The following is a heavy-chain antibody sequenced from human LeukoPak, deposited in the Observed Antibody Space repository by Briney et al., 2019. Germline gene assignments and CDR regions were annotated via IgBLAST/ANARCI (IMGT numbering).Heavy chain of an antibody. CDR2: ISAYNGNT. CDR1: GYTFTSYG. Sequence: GASVKVSCKASGYTFTSYGISWVRQAPGQGLEWMGWISAYNGNTNYAQKLQGRVTMTTDTSTSTAYMELRSLRSDDTAVYYCARGGTYCSGGSCYSDAFDIWGQGTMVTVSS. CDR3: ARGGTYCSGGSCYSDAFDI. J-gene: IGHJ3*02. D-gene: IGHD2-15*01. V-gene: IGHV1-18*01.